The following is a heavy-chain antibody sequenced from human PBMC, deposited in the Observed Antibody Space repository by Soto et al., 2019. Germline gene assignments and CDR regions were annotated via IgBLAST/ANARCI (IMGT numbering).Heavy chain of an antibody. V-gene: IGHV5-51*01. Sequence: GASLKISCQGSGYSFTSYWIGWVRQMPGKGLEWMGIIYPGDSDTRYSPSFQGQVAFSADKSISTAYLQWSGLKASDTAIYYCARRLSTGWFFDFWGQGTLVTVSS. CDR3: ARRLSTGWFFDF. CDR2: IYPGDSDT. CDR1: GYSFTSYW. D-gene: IGHD6-19*01. J-gene: IGHJ4*02.